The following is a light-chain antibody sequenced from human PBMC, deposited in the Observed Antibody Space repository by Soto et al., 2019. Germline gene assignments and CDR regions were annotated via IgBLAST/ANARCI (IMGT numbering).Light chain of an antibody. CDR3: QKYGRSPLT. Sequence: EIVLTQSPGTLSLSPGERATLSCRASQSVSSDYLAWYQQKPGQTPKVLIYRATSTATGIPDRFSGSGSGTDFTITSRRLEPEDFAVYYCQKYGRSPLTFGGGTKVEIK. J-gene: IGKJ4*01. CDR2: RAT. CDR1: QSVSSDY. V-gene: IGKV3-20*01.